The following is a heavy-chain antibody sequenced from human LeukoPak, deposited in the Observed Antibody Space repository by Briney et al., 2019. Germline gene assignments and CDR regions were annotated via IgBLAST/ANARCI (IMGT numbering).Heavy chain of an antibody. V-gene: IGHV3-9*01. CDR1: GFTFDDYA. CDR2: ISWNSGSI. J-gene: IGHJ6*04. D-gene: IGHD1-26*01. Sequence: PGGSLRLSCAASGFTFDDYAMHWVRQAPGKGLEWVSGISWNSGSIGYADSVKGRFTISRDNAKNSLYLQMNRLRAEDTAVYYCARWGATGPLDVWGKGTTVTVSS. CDR3: ARWGATGPLDV.